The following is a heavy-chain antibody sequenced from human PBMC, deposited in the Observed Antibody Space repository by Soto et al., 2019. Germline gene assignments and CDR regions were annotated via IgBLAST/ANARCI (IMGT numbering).Heavy chain of an antibody. CDR1: TFTFRIYV. D-gene: IGHD6-6*01. CDR2: ITGSGGAT. V-gene: IGHV3-23*01. J-gene: IGHJ6*02. Sequence: EVQLLESGGGLVQPGGSLRLSCAASTFTFRIYVMNWVRQAPGKGLEWVSAITGSGGATYYAESVKGRFTVSRDNSKNTLYLQMDSLPVDDTAVYFCATGAHRRPSNYYGLDLWGHGTTVTVS. CDR3: ATGAHRRPSNYYGLDL.